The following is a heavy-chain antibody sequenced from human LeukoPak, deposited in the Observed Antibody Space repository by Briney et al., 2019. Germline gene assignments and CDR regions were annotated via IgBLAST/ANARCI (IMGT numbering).Heavy chain of an antibody. CDR1: GGSFSGYY. CDR2: INHSGST. CDR3: AANSADYNTLGSSYKV. D-gene: IGHD3-10*01. J-gene: IGHJ4*02. V-gene: IGHV4-34*01. Sequence: SETLSLTCAVYGGSFSGYYWSWIRQPPGKGLEWIGEINHSGSTNYNPSLKSRVTISVDTSKNQFSLKLNSVTAADTAVFYCAANSADYNTLGSSYKVWGQGTLVTVFS.